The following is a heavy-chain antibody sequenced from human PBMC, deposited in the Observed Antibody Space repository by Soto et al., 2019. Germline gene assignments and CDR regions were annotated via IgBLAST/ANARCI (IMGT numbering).Heavy chain of an antibody. V-gene: IGHV6-1*01. J-gene: IGHJ6*02. CDR2: AYYRSKWYN. CDR1: GDSVSSNSAS. CDR3: ARDQRVAAASGRGYYGMDV. Sequence: QTLSLTCAISGDSVSSNSASWNWIRQSPSRGLEWLGRAYYRSKWYNDYAVSVKSRITINPDTSKNQFSLQLNSVTPEDTAVYYCARDQRVAAASGRGYYGMDVWGQGTTVTVSS. D-gene: IGHD6-13*01.